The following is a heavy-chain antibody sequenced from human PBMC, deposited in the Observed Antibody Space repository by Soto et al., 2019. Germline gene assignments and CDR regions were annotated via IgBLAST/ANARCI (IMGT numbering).Heavy chain of an antibody. Sequence: QVQLVQSGAEVKKPGSSVKISCKASGGTFSSYAISWVRQAPEQGLEWMGGNIPISGTANYEQKFQGRVRITADESTSTGYRELSSLRSEDTAVYYCARELQVAALYYGMDVWGQGATVTVSS. J-gene: IGHJ6*02. CDR3: ARELQVAALYYGMDV. V-gene: IGHV1-69*01. D-gene: IGHD5-12*01. CDR2: NIPISGTA. CDR1: GGTFSSYA.